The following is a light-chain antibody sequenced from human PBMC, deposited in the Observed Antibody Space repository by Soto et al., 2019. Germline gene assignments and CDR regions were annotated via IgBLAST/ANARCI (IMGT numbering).Light chain of an antibody. Sequence: SYELTQPPSVSVAPGQMARIICGGNNIGSETVHWYQQKPGQAPVLVVYDDTDRPSGIPERFSGSNSGNTATLTISRVEAGDEADYYCQVCHSDSDHYVFGTGTKVTVL. CDR1: NIGSET. CDR2: DDT. V-gene: IGLV3-21*02. CDR3: QVCHSDSDHYV. J-gene: IGLJ1*01.